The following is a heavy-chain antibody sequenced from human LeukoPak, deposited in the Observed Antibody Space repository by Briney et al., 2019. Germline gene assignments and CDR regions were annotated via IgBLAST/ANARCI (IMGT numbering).Heavy chain of an antibody. J-gene: IGHJ4*02. CDR3: ARGRRAGTTGGPFDY. Sequence: EASVNVLYKASRYPFTIYYIQCVPDAPGQGLEWMGILTRSGGTTRYAQMFEERDTNTRDTSTSTVYMELSSLRSEDAAMYYCARGRRAGTTGGPFDYWGQGTLVTVSS. D-gene: IGHD1-1*01. CDR2: LTRSGGTT. V-gene: IGHV1-46*01. CDR1: RYPFTIYY.